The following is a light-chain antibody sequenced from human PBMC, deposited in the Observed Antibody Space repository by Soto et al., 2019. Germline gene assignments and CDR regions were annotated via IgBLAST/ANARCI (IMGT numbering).Light chain of an antibody. J-gene: IGKJ5*01. Sequence: AIQLTQSPSSLSASVGDRVSITCRASQGISSALAWYQHKPGKPPKILIYDASSLHSGVPSRFSGSESGTECTLTISSLQPEDFATYYCPQLKSYPFTFGQGTRLEIK. V-gene: IGKV1-13*02. CDR1: QGISSA. CDR3: PQLKSYPFT. CDR2: DAS.